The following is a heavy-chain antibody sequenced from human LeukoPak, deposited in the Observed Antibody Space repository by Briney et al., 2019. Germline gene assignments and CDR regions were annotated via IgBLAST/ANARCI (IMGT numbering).Heavy chain of an antibody. CDR3: AKDQYQLLYET. CDR2: ISGSGGST. Sequence: GASLRLSCAASGFTFSSHAMSWVRQAPGKGLEWVSAISGSGGSTYYADSVKGRFTISRDNSKNTLYLQMNSLRAEDTAVYYCAKDQYQLLYETWGQGTLVTVSS. CDR1: GFTFSSHA. D-gene: IGHD2-2*02. J-gene: IGHJ5*02. V-gene: IGHV3-23*01.